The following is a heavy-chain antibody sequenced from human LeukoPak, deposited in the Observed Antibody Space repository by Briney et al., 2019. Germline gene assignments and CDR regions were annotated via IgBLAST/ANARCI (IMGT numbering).Heavy chain of an antibody. CDR1: GGSFSGYY. CDR3: ARGGGGWYVDY. J-gene: IGHJ4*02. V-gene: IGHV4-34*01. D-gene: IGHD6-19*01. Sequence: SETLSLTCAVYGGSFSGYYWTWIRQPQGKGLEWIGEINHSGSTNYNPSLKSRVTISVDTSKNQFSLKLSSVTAADTAVYYCARGGGGWYVDYWGQGILVTVSS. CDR2: INHSGST.